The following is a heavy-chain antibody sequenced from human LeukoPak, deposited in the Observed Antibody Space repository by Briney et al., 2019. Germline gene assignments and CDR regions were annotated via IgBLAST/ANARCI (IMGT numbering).Heavy chain of an antibody. Sequence: SETLSLPCTVSGGSISSYYWSWIRQPPGKGLEWIGYIYYSGSTNYNPSLKSRVTISVDTSKNQFSLKLSSVTAADTAVYYCASSDPYYGMDVWGQGTTVTVSS. J-gene: IGHJ6*02. CDR1: GGSISSYY. CDR3: ASSDPYYGMDV. CDR2: IYYSGST. V-gene: IGHV4-59*01.